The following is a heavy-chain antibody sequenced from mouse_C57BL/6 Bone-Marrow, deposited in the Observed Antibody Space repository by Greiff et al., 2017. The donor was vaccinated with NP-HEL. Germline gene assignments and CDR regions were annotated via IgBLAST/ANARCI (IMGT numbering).Heavy chain of an antibody. CDR2: ISDGGSYT. J-gene: IGHJ4*01. V-gene: IGHV5-4*01. Sequence: EVKLVESGGGLVKPGGSLKLSCAASGFTFSSYAMSWVRQTPEKRLEWVATISDGGSYTYYPDNVKGRFTTSRDNAKNNLYLQMSHLKSEDTAMYYCARDRRSLLLRFYYAMDYWGQGTSVTVSS. CDR3: ARDRRSLLLRFYYAMDY. D-gene: IGHD1-1*01. CDR1: GFTFSSYA.